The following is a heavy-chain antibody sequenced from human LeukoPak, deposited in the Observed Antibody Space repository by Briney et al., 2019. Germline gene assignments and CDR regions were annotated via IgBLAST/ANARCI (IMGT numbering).Heavy chain of an antibody. J-gene: IGHJ5*02. V-gene: IGHV4-34*01. D-gene: IGHD3-3*01. CDR2: INHSGST. CDR1: DGSFSGNY. CDR3: ARDRVYDFWSGYPNWFDP. Sequence: SETLSLTCAVYDGSFSGNYWSWIRQPPGKGLEWIGEINHSGSTNYNPSLKSRVTISVDTSKNQFSLKLSSVTAADTAVYYCARDRVYDFWSGYPNWFDPWGQGTLVTVSS.